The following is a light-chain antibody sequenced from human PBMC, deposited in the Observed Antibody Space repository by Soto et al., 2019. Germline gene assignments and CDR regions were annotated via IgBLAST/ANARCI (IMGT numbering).Light chain of an antibody. V-gene: IGLV8-61*01. J-gene: IGLJ3*02. CDR2: NTN. Sequence: QSVVTQEPSFSVSPGGTVTLTCDLTSGSVSTNHYPSWYQQTPGQAPRTLIYNTNSRSSGVPDRFSGSILGNKAALTITGAQADDESDYYCMLYIGNGIWVFGGGTKVTVL. CDR3: MLYIGNGIWV. CDR1: SGSVSTNHY.